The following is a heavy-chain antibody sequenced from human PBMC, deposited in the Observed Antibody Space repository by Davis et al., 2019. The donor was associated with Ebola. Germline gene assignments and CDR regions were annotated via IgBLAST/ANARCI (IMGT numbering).Heavy chain of an antibody. CDR3: ARISRIVAGWEQWPDAFDI. Sequence: MPSETLSLTCSVSGGSISSYYWTWIRQPPGKGLEWIGYIYYSGSTNYNPSLKSRVTISVDTSKNQYSLKLSSVTAADTAVYYCARISRIVAGWEQWPDAFDIWGQGTMVTVSS. V-gene: IGHV4-59*08. J-gene: IGHJ3*02. D-gene: IGHD6-19*01. CDR2: IYYSGST. CDR1: GGSISSYY.